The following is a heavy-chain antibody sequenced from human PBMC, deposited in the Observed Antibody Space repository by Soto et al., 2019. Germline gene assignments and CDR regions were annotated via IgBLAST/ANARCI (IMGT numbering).Heavy chain of an antibody. Sequence: ASVKVSCKASGYTFTSYYMHWVRQAPGQGLEWRGIINPSGGSTSYAQKFQGRVTMTRDTSTSTVYMELSSLRSEDTAVYYCARPNFSSGWVVSYDYWGQGTLVTVSS. CDR3: ARPNFSSGWVVSYDY. D-gene: IGHD6-19*01. J-gene: IGHJ4*02. CDR2: INPSGGST. CDR1: GYTFTSYY. V-gene: IGHV1-46*01.